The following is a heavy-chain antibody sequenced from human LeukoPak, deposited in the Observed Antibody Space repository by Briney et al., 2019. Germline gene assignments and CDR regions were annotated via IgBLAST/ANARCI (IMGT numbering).Heavy chain of an antibody. CDR3: ARAGGEWFGEGYFDY. CDR1: GVSISSSSYY. Sequence: SETLSLTCTVSGVSISSSSYYWGWIRQPPGKGLEWIGSIYYSGSTYYNPSLKSRVTISVDTSKNQFSLKLSSVTAADTAVYYCARAGGEWFGEGYFDYWGQGTLVTVSS. J-gene: IGHJ4*02. D-gene: IGHD3-10*01. CDR2: IYYSGST. V-gene: IGHV4-39*01.